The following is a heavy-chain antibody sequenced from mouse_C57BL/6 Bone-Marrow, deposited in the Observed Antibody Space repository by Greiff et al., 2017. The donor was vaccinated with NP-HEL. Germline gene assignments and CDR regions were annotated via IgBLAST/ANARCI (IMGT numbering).Heavy chain of an antibody. V-gene: IGHV5-4*01. Sequence: EVKLEESGGGLVKPGGSLKLSCAASGFTFSSYAMSWVRQTPEKRLEWVATISDGGSYTYYPDNVKGRFTISRDNAKNNLYLQMSHLKSEDTAMYYCAREGPTRGFAYWGQGTLVTVSA. D-gene: IGHD3-3*01. CDR2: ISDGGSYT. CDR1: GFTFSSYA. CDR3: AREGPTRGFAY. J-gene: IGHJ3*01.